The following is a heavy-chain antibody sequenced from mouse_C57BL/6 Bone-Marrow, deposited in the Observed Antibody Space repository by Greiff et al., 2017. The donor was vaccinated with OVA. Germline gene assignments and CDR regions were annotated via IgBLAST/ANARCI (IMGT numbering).Heavy chain of an antibody. CDR3: VRERREQYWYFDV. J-gene: IGHJ1*03. CDR1: GFTFNTYA. Sequence: EVQLQESGGGLVQPKGSLKLSCAASGFTFNTYAMHWVRQAPGKGLEWVARIRSKSSNYATYYAASVKDRFTISRDDSQSMLYRQMNNLKTEDTSRYDCVRERREQYWYFDVWGTGTTVTVSS. V-gene: IGHV10-3*01. CDR2: IRSKSSNYAT.